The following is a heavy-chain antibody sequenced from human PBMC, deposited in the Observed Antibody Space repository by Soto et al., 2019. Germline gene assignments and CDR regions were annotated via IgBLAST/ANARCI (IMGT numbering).Heavy chain of an antibody. J-gene: IGHJ6*02. D-gene: IGHD6-13*01. V-gene: IGHV1-69*12. CDR2: IIPMFGTA. CDR3: ASKQHDVLGANYYYAMDV. CDR1: GGTFSSYA. Sequence: QVQLVQSGAEVKKPGSSVKVSCKASGGTFSSYAISWVRQAPGQGLEWMGGIIPMFGTADYAQKFQGRVTITADESTSTAYMVLSSLGSEDTAVYYCASKQHDVLGANYYYAMDVWGQGTTVTVSS.